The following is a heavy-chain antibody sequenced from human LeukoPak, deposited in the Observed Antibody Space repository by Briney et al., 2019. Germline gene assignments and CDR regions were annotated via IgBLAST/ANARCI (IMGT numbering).Heavy chain of an antibody. J-gene: IGHJ4*02. CDR2: ISYDGSNK. CDR1: GFTFSSCA. D-gene: IGHD3-16*02. Sequence: GGSQRLSCATSGFTFSSCAMHWVRQAPGKGLEWVVFISYDGSNKYYADSVKGRFTISRDNSKNTLYLQMNSLRPEDTAVYYCAKDWSYHYTVDYWGQGTLVTVSS. CDR3: AKDWSYHYTVDY. V-gene: IGHV3-30*18.